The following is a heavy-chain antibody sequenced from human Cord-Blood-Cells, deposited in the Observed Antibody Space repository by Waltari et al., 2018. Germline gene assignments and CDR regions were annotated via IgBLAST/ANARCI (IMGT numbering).Heavy chain of an antibody. CDR1: GFTFSSYA. V-gene: IGHV3-23*01. J-gene: IGHJ2*01. CDR3: AKCRRPYWYFDL. D-gene: IGHD6-6*01. CDR2: MSGSGGST. Sequence: EVQLLESGGGLVQPGGSLRLSCAASGFTFSSYAMSWVRQAPGKGLEWVSAMSGSGGSTYYADSVKGRFTISRDNSKNTLYLQMNSLRAEDTAVYYCAKCRRPYWYFDLWGRGTLVTVSS.